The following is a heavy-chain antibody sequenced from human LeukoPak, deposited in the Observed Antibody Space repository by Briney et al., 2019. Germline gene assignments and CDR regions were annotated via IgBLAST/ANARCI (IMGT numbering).Heavy chain of an antibody. CDR3: ARGIWSRTVSSYYFDY. V-gene: IGHV1-3*01. D-gene: IGHD3-3*01. J-gene: IGHJ4*02. CDR2: INAGNGHT. CDR1: GFTFTNYA. Sequence: ASVKVSCKASGFTFTNYAMQWVRQAPGQRLEWMGWINAGNGHTRYSQRFQGRVTITRDTSATTVYMEVTSLRSEDTAVYYCARGIWSRTVSSYYFDYWGQGTLVAVSS.